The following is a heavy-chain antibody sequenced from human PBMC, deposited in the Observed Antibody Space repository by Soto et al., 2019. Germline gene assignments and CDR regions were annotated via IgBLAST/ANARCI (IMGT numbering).Heavy chain of an antibody. CDR3: ARVGEHSSSWPPYDY. V-gene: IGHV1-69*06. Sequence: SVKVSCKAFGGTFSSYAISWVRQAPGQGLEWMGGIIPIFGTANYAQKFQGRVTITADKSTSTAYMELSSLRSEDTAVYYCARVGEHSSSWPPYDYWGQGTLVTVSS. CDR1: GGTFSSYA. J-gene: IGHJ4*02. D-gene: IGHD6-13*01. CDR2: IIPIFGTA.